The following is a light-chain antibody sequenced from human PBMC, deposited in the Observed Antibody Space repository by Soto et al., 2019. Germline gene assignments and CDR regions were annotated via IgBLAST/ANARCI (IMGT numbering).Light chain of an antibody. V-gene: IGLV4-69*01. CDR2: LNSDGSH. J-gene: IGLJ3*02. CDR3: QTWGTGIWV. Sequence: QSVLTQSPSASASLGASVKLTCTLSSGHSSYAIAWHQQQPEKGPRYLMKLNSDGSHSKGDGIPDRFTGSSSGAERYLTIPSLQSEDEADYYCQTWGTGIWVFGGGTKVTVL. CDR1: SGHSSYA.